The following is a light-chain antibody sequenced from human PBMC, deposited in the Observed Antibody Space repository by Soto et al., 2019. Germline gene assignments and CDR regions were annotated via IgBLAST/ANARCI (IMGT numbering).Light chain of an antibody. Sequence: EVVLTQSPGTLSLSPGERATLSCRASQSVSNNYSAWYQQKRGQSPKLLIFGSTDRATGISDRFRGSGSGTNFTLTFSRFKPADFAVYYCQQYGSSPPYTFGQGTKLDSK. CDR2: GST. CDR3: QQYGSSPPYT. CDR1: QSVSNNY. V-gene: IGKV3-20*01. J-gene: IGKJ2*01.